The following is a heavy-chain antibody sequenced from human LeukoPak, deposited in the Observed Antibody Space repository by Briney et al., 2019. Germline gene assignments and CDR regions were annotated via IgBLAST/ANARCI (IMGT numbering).Heavy chain of an antibody. CDR1: GYTFTSYG. CDR2: INAGNGNT. J-gene: IGHJ4*02. D-gene: IGHD3-22*01. Sequence: ASVKVSCKASGYTFTSYGISWVRQAPGQRLEWMGWINAGNGNTKCSQKFQGRVTITRDTSASTAYMELSSLRSEDTAVYYCAREELYYDSSGYYYNYWGQGTLVTVSS. CDR3: AREELYYDSSGYYYNY. V-gene: IGHV1-3*01.